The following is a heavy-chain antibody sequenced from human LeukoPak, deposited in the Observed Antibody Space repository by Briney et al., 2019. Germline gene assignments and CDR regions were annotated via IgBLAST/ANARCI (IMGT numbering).Heavy chain of an antibody. V-gene: IGHV3-48*03. CDR3: ARDQETTAYYYYGMDV. CDR2: ISSSGSTI. D-gene: IGHD1-1*01. CDR1: GFTFNSYE. Sequence: GGSLRLSCAASGFTFNSYEMNRVRQAPGKGLEWVSYISSSGSTIYYADSVKGRFTISRDNAKNSLYLQMNSLRAEDTAVYYCARDQETTAYYYYGMDVWGQGTTVTVSS. J-gene: IGHJ6*02.